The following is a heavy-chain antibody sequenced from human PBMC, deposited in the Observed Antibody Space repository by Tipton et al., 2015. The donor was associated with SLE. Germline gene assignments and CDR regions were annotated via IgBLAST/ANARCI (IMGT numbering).Heavy chain of an antibody. CDR1: GGSISSYY. Sequence: TLSLTCTVSGGSISSYYWSWIRQPPGKGLEWIGYIFYSGSTNYTASLKSRVTISVDTSKNQFSLNLSSVTAADTAVYHCVRDLGSSSRDYWGQGTLVTVSS. CDR3: VRDLGSSSRDY. J-gene: IGHJ4*02. D-gene: IGHD6-6*01. CDR2: IFYSGST. V-gene: IGHV4-59*01.